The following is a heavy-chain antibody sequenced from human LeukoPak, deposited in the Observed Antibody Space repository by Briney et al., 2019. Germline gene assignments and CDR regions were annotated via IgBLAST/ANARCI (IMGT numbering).Heavy chain of an antibody. CDR1: GVTFSSYA. J-gene: IGHJ4*02. D-gene: IGHD6-19*01. CDR3: AREVSIAVADTYFDY. Sequence: VKVSCKGSGVTFSSYAISWVGQAPGQWLEWMGRIIHIFGIANYAKKFQCRVTITANKSTSTAYMELSRLRSEDTAVYYCAREVSIAVADTYFDYWGQGTLVTVTS. V-gene: IGHV1-69*10. CDR2: IIHIFGIA.